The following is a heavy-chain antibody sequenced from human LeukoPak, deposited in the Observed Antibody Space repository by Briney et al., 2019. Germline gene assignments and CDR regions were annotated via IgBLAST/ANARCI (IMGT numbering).Heavy chain of an antibody. Sequence: GGSLRLSCVASGFSFSDWAMSWVRQAPGKGLEWVSAISGSGGSTFYAHSVKGRFTISRDNSNNTLYLQMNSLRAEDTALYYCAKDRYDFWSEFWGQGTLVTVSS. D-gene: IGHD3-3*01. CDR2: ISGSGGST. CDR1: GFSFSDWA. J-gene: IGHJ4*02. V-gene: IGHV3-23*01. CDR3: AKDRYDFWSEF.